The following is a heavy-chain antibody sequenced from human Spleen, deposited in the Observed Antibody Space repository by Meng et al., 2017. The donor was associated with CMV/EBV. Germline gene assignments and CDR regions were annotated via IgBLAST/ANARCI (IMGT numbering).Heavy chain of an antibody. V-gene: IGHV3-21*01. CDR1: GFTFTRYS. J-gene: IGHJ3*02. CDR3: ARYPAIAAAGDAFDI. CDR2: ISRSSSYI. Sequence: GESLKISCVASGFTFTRYSMKWVRQAPGKGLEWVSSISRSSSYIYYAASVKGRFTISRDNAKNSVYLQMNSLRVEDTAVYYCARYPAIAAAGDAFDIWGQGTRVTVSS. D-gene: IGHD6-13*01.